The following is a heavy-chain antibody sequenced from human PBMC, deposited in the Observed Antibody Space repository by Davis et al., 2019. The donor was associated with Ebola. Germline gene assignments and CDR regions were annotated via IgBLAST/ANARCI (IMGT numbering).Heavy chain of an antibody. J-gene: IGHJ5*02. CDR3: AKSAGTPGWFGP. V-gene: IGHV3-23*01. Sequence: PGGSLRLSCAASGFTFSSYTMNWVRQAPGKGLEWVSTIRDGGRNIHYADSVKGRFTISRDNSKNTLYMEMNSLRAEDTALYYCAKSAGTPGWFGPWGQGTLVTVSS. D-gene: IGHD1-1*01. CDR1: GFTFSSYT. CDR2: IRDGGRNI.